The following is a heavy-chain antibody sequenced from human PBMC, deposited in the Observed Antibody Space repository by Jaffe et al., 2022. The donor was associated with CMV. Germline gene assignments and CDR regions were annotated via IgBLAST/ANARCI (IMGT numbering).Heavy chain of an antibody. D-gene: IGHD3-10*01. CDR2: IYHSGST. V-gene: IGHV4-4*02. Sequence: QVQLQESGPGLVKPSGTLSLTCAVSGGSISSSNWWSWVRQPPGKGLEWIGEIYHSGSTNYNPSLKSRVTISVDKSKNQFSLKLSSVTAADTAVYYCARVSVPGGPGSGSYYYLYAFDIWGQGTMVTVSS. CDR1: GGSISSSNW. CDR3: ARVSVPGGPGSGSYYYLYAFDI. J-gene: IGHJ3*02.